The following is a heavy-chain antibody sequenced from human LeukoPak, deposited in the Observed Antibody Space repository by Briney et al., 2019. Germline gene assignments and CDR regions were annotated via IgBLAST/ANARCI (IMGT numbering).Heavy chain of an antibody. CDR1: GFTFSDYY. D-gene: IGHD3-10*01. J-gene: IGHJ4*02. CDR2: ISSSGSTI. V-gene: IGHV3-11*04. CDR3: ARDAMYYYGSGSYYNFSAPDY. Sequence: GGSLRLSCAASGFTFSDYYMSWIRQAPGKGLEWVSYISSSGSTIYYADSVKGRFTISRDNAKNSLYLQMNSLRAEDTAVYYCARDAMYYYGSGSYYNFSAPDYWGQGTLVTVSS.